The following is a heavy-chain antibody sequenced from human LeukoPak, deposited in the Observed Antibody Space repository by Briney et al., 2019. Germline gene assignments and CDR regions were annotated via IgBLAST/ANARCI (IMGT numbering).Heavy chain of an antibody. CDR1: GFSFSDYG. V-gene: IGHV3-30*03. D-gene: IGHD5-18*01. Sequence: GGSLRLSRAASGFSFSDYGMHWVRQAPGKGLECVAVISYVGSNKYYADSVKGRFTISRDNSKNTLYLQMNSLRAEDTAVYYCARGNSYAIDYWGQGTLVTVSS. CDR3: ARGNSYAIDY. J-gene: IGHJ4*02. CDR2: ISYVGSNK.